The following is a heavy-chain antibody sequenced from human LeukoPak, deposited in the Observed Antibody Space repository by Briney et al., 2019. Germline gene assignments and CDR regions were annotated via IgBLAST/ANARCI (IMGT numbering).Heavy chain of an antibody. CDR1: GFTFSSYG. CDR2: ISYDGSNK. J-gene: IGHJ5*02. D-gene: IGHD6-6*01. Sequence: GGSLRLSCAASGFTFSSYGMHWVRQAPGKGLEWVAVISYDGSNKYYADSVKGRFTISRDNSKNTLYLQMNSLRAEDTAVYYCAKHVRGSSSSWFDPWGQGTLVTVSS. V-gene: IGHV3-30*18. CDR3: AKHVRGSSSSWFDP.